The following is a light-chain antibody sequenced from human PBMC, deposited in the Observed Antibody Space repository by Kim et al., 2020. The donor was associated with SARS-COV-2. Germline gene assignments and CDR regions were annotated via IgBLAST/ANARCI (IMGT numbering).Light chain of an antibody. CDR3: SAWDSSLSAWV. CDR1: GNNVGNEG. V-gene: IGLV10-54*01. J-gene: IGLJ3*02. Sequence: QTATRPCTRNGNNVGNEGAAVRQQHQGPPAKLLSYRDDNRPSGISERLSASRSGNTASLTITGLQPEDEADYYCSAWDSSLSAWVFGGGTQLTVL. CDR2: RDD.